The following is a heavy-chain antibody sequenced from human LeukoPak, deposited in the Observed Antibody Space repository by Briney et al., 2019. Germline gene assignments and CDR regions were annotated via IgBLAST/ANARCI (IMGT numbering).Heavy chain of an antibody. D-gene: IGHD1-1*01. Sequence: ASVKVSCKASGYTFTSYGISWVRQAPGQGLEWMGWISAYNGNTNYAQKLQGRVTMTTDTSTSTAYMELSSLRSEDTAVYYCAREAETPHNRWVSHFDYWGQGTLVTVSS. CDR1: GYTFTSYG. CDR3: AREAETPHNRWVSHFDY. CDR2: ISAYNGNT. V-gene: IGHV1-18*01. J-gene: IGHJ4*02.